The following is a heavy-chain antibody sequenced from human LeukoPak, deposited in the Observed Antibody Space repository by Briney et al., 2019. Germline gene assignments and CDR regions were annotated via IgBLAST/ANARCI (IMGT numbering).Heavy chain of an antibody. V-gene: IGHV3-30*03. CDR2: ISYDGSNK. CDR1: GFTFSSYG. D-gene: IGHD6-6*01. J-gene: IGHJ6*03. CDR3: ARPRGSSSAHYMDV. Sequence: GGSLRLSCAASGFTFSSYGMHWVRQAPGKGLEWVAVISYDGSNKYYADSVKGRFTISRDNSKNTLYLQMNSLRAEDTAVYYCARPRGSSSAHYMDVWGKGTTVTVSS.